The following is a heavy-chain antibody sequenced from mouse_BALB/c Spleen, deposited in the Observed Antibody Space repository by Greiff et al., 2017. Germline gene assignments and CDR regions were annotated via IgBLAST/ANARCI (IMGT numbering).Heavy chain of an antibody. J-gene: IGHJ3*01. Sequence: EVQLVESGPGLVKPSQSLSLTCTVTGYSITSDYAWNWIRQFPGNKLEWMGYISYSGSTSYNPSLKSRISITRDTSKNQFFLQLNSVTTEDTATYYCARFSYGNYVAWFAYWGQGTLVTVSA. D-gene: IGHD2-1*01. CDR3: ARFSYGNYVAWFAY. CDR1: GYSITSDYA. V-gene: IGHV3-2*02. CDR2: ISYSGST.